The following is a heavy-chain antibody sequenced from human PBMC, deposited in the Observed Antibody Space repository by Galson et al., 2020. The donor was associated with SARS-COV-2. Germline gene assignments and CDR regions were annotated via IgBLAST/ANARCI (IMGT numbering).Heavy chain of an antibody. V-gene: IGHV3-23*01. D-gene: IGHD3-9*01. CDR1: GFTFSSYA. J-gene: IGHJ6*02. CDR2: IIRSGVTT. CDR3: AKWETRYYDSLTGYYGIDYYYYYGMDV. Sequence: LSLTCAASGFTFSSYAMIWVRQAPGKGLEWVSGIIRSGVTTYYSDSVKGRFTISRDNSKNTMYLQMNSLRAEDTPVYYCAKWETRYYDSLTGYYGIDYYYYYGMDVWGQGTTVTVSS.